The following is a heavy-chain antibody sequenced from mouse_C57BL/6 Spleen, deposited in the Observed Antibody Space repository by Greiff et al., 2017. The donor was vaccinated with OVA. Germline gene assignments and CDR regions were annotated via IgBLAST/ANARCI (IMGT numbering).Heavy chain of an antibody. CDR1: GFTFSSYA. J-gene: IGHJ1*03. CDR2: ISDGGSYT. Sequence: EVQLVESGGGLVKPGGSLKLSCAASGFTFSSYAMSWVRQTPEKRLEWVATISDGGSYTYYPDNVKGRFTISRDNAKNNLYLQMSHLKSEDTAMYYCARGGDYDDGDWYFDVWGTGTTVTVSS. V-gene: IGHV5-4*01. D-gene: IGHD2-4*01. CDR3: ARGGDYDDGDWYFDV.